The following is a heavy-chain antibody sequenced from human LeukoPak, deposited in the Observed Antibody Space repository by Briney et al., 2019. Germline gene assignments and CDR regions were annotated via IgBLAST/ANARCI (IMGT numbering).Heavy chain of an antibody. CDR1: GSTVTDNY. J-gene: IGHJ4*02. CDR3: TTGNPKLGKGADY. Sequence: GGSLRLSCAASGSTVTDNYMNWVRQSSGKGLEWVSVIYGGGDTNYADSVKGRFIISRDTSKNTVYLQMNSLGAEDTAVYYCTTGNPKLGKGADYWGQGTLVTVSS. V-gene: IGHV3-53*01. D-gene: IGHD7-27*01. CDR2: IYGGGDT.